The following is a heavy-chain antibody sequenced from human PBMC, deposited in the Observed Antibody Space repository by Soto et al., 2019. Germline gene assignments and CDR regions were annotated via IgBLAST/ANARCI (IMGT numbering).Heavy chain of an antibody. CDR2: IYDNGGA. J-gene: IGHJ4*02. CDR3: ARVKGGTTRRAFDS. V-gene: IGHV4-31*03. D-gene: IGHD1-7*01. Sequence: QVQLQESGPGLVKPSQTLSLTCTVSGDSISSGGYYWSWIRQHPGKGLEWIGYIYDNGGAYYSPSLKCRVVISVDRSENQFSLRLSSVTAADTAVYYCARVKGGTTRRAFDSWGQGTLVTVSS. CDR1: GDSISSGGYY.